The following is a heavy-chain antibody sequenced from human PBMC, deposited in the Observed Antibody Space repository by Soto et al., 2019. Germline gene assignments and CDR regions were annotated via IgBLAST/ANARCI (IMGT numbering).Heavy chain of an antibody. CDR1: GGTFGNSG. V-gene: IGHV1-69*12. CDR3: ARDKHRQQLGGNSSYGIDV. D-gene: IGHD3-3*02. Sequence: QVQLVQSGAEVKKPGSSVTVSCKASGGTFGNSGISWVRQAPGQGLEWMGGIIPIFPTPDDAQKFQGRVTITADEPTRTAYLELTSLRSEATAAYYCARDKHRQQLGGNSSYGIDVWGQGTTVSVSS. CDR2: IIPIFPTP. J-gene: IGHJ6*01.